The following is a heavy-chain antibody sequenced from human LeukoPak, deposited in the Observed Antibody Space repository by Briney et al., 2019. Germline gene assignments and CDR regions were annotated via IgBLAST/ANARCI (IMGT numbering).Heavy chain of an antibody. CDR1: GGTFSSYA. CDR2: IIPIFGTA. Sequence: SVKVSCKASGGTFSSYAISWVRQAPGQGLEWMGGIIPIFGTANYAQKFQGRVTITADESTSTAYMELSSLRSEDTAVYYCARDLEDCSSTSRPLNWFDPWGQGTLVTVSS. J-gene: IGHJ5*02. V-gene: IGHV1-69*13. D-gene: IGHD2-2*01. CDR3: ARDLEDCSSTSRPLNWFDP.